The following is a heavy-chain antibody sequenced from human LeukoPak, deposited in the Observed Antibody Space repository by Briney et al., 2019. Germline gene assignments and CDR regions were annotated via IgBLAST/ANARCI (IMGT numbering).Heavy chain of an antibody. Sequence: PGGSLRLSCAASGFTFSSYAMHWVRQAPGKGLEWVAVISYDGSNKYYADSVKGRFTISRDNSRNTLHLQMNSLRAEDTAVYSCAKASLRYFDWFSDYWGQGTLVIVSS. V-gene: IGHV3-30*18. D-gene: IGHD3-9*01. CDR3: AKASLRYFDWFSDY. CDR2: ISYDGSNK. CDR1: GFTFSSYA. J-gene: IGHJ4*02.